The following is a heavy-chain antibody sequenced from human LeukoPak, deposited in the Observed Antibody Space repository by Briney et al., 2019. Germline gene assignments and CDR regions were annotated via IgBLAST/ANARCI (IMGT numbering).Heavy chain of an antibody. D-gene: IGHD3-3*01. CDR1: GFTFDDYG. J-gene: IGHJ4*02. V-gene: IGHV3-21*01. CDR3: ASYYDFWSGYYTYYFDY. Sequence: NPGGSLRLSCAASGFTFDDYGMSWVRQAPGKGLEWVSSISSSSSYIYYADSVKGRFTISRDNAKNSLYLQMNSLRAEDTAVYYCASYYDFWSGYYTYYFDYWGQGTLVTVSS. CDR2: ISSSSSYI.